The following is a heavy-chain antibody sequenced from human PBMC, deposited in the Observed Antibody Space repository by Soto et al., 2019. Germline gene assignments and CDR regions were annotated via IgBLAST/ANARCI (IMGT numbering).Heavy chain of an antibody. D-gene: IGHD2-2*02. CDR1: GGSISSGDYY. Sequence: PSETLSLTCTVSGGSISSGDYYWSWIRQPPGKGLEWIGYIYYSGSTNYNPSLKSRVTISVDTSKNQFSLKLSSVTAADMAVYYCARIGYCISTSCYTSNHFDYWGQGTLVTVSS. CDR2: IYYSGST. CDR3: ARIGYCISTSCYTSNHFDY. V-gene: IGHV4-61*08. J-gene: IGHJ4*02.